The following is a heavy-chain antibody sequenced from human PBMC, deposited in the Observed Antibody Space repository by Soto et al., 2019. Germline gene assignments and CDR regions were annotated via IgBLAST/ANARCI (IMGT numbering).Heavy chain of an antibody. V-gene: IGHV1-69*06. CDR3: ASSTKGDIVVVVAATDYYYGMDL. CDR2: IIPIFGTA. Sequence: QVQLVQSGAEVKKPGSSVKVSCKASGGTFSSYAISWVRQAPGQGLEWMGGIIPIFGTANYAQQFQGRVTNTADKSTSTACMELRSLGSEDTAVYYCASSTKGDIVVVVAATDYYYGMDLWGQGATVTVSS. D-gene: IGHD2-15*01. CDR1: GGTFSSYA. J-gene: IGHJ6*02.